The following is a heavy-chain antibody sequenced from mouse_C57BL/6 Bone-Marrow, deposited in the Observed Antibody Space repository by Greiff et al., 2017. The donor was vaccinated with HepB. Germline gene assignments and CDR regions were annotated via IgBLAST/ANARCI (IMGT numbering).Heavy chain of an antibody. D-gene: IGHD1-1*01. CDR2: INYDGSST. J-gene: IGHJ3*01. Sequence: EVKLMESEGGLVQPGSSMKLSCTASGFTFSDYYMAWVRQVPEKGLEWVANINYDGSSTYYLDSLKSRFIISRDNAKNILYLQMSSLKSEDTATYYCARGNYYGSILTYWGQGTLVTVSA. CDR3: ARGNYYGSILTY. V-gene: IGHV5-16*01. CDR1: GFTFSDYY.